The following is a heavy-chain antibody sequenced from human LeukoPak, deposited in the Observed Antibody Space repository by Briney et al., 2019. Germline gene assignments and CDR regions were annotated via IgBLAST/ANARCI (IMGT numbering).Heavy chain of an antibody. CDR2: INHSGYT. D-gene: IGHD4-17*01. CDR3: ARVLGGDYTFDY. V-gene: IGHV4-34*01. J-gene: IGHJ4*02. CDR1: GGSFSGYY. Sequence: SETLSLTCAVYGGSFSGYYWSWIRQPPGKGLEWIGEINHSGYTNYNPSLKSRVTMSVDTSKNQFSLKLSSVTAADTAVYYCARVLGGDYTFDYWGQGTLVTVSS.